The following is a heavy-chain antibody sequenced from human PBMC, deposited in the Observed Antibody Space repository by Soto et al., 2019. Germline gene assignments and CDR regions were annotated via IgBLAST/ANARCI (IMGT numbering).Heavy chain of an antibody. V-gene: IGHV4-59*01. J-gene: IGHJ3*02. D-gene: IGHD3-22*01. Sequence: QVQLQESGPGLVKPSETLSLTCTVSGGSINSYYWNWLRQPPGKRLEWIGYIYHSGSTNYSPSLKSRVTISVDTSKNQFSLKLSSVTAADTAVYYCARVPYYYDRSGYADDAFDIWGQGTMVTVSS. CDR3: ARVPYYYDRSGYADDAFDI. CDR1: GGSINSYY. CDR2: IYHSGST.